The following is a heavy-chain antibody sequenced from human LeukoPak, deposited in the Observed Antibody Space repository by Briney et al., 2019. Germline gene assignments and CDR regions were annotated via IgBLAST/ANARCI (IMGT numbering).Heavy chain of an antibody. CDR1: GFTFSSYS. D-gene: IGHD3-22*01. Sequence: PGGSLRLSCAASGFTFSSYSFNWLRQAPGKGLEWVSSVNTVSSYIYYADSVRGRFTISRDNADNSLYLQVNGLRAEDTGVYYCARLRRNSDTNGFFYDYWGQGTLVTVSS. CDR3: ARLRRNSDTNGFFYDY. CDR2: VNTVSSYI. V-gene: IGHV3-21*01. J-gene: IGHJ4*02.